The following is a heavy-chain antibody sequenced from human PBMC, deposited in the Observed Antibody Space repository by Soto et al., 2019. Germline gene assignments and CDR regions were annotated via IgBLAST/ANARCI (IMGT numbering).Heavy chain of an antibody. Sequence: QVQLVESGGGVVQPGRSLRLSCAASGFTFSSYGMHWVRQAPGKGLEWVAVISYDGSNKYYADSVKGRFTISRDNSKNTLYLQMNSLRAADTAVYYCASISSCSGGSCSYFDYWGQGTLVHVS. D-gene: IGHD2-15*01. CDR2: ISYDGSNK. V-gene: IGHV3-30*03. CDR1: GFTFSSYG. J-gene: IGHJ4*02. CDR3: ASISSCSGGSCSYFDY.